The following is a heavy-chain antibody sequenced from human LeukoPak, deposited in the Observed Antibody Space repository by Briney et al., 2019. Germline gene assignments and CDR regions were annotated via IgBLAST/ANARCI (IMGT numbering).Heavy chain of an antibody. CDR1: GFTFSNSA. J-gene: IGHJ4*01. CDR3: AKGIYSSGWSYFDY. D-gene: IGHD6-19*01. CDR2: LSGSGITT. Sequence: PGGSLRLTCAASGFTFSNSAMSWVRQAPGKGLEWVSTLSGSGITTYYADSVKGRFTISRDNSKNTLYLQMNSLRAEDTAVYYSAKGIYSSGWSYFDYWGHGTLVPVSS. V-gene: IGHV3-23*01.